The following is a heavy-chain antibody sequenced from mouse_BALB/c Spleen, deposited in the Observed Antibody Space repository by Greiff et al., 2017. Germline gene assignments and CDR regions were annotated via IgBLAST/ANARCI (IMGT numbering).Heavy chain of an antibody. CDR2: IWAGGST. Sequence: VKVIESGPGLVAPSQSLSITCTASGFSLTGYGVHWVRQPPGKGLEWLGVIWAGGSTNYNSSLMSRLSISKDNSKSHVYLKMNTLQADDTAMYYCAISTPERYIDVWGAGTTVTVSS. CDR1: GFSLTGYG. J-gene: IGHJ1*01. V-gene: IGHV2-9*02. D-gene: IGHD1-1*01. CDR3: AISTPERYIDV.